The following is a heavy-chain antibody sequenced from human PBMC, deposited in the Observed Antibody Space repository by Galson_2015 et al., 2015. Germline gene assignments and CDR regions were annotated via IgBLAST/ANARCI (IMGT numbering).Heavy chain of an antibody. D-gene: IGHD3-22*01. CDR1: GDSVSSNSAA. V-gene: IGHV6-1*01. CDR2: TYYRSKWYN. CDR3: ARAPRGAGGYPTGWFDP. Sequence: WAISGDSVSSNSAAWNWIRQSPSRGLEWLGRTYYRSKWYNDYAVSVKSRITINPDTSKNQFSLQLSSVTAADTAVYYCARAPRGAGGYPTGWFDPWGQGTLVTVSS. J-gene: IGHJ5*02.